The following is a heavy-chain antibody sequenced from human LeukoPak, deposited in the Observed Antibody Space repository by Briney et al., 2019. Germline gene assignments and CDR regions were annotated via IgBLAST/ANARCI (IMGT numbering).Heavy chain of an antibody. V-gene: IGHV4-39*07. CDR2: IYYSGST. Sequence: SETLSLTCTVSGGSISSSSYYWGWIRQPPGKGLEWIGSIYYSGSTYYNPSLKSRVTISVDTSKNQFSLKLSSVTAADTAVYYCARDARVVPAATNWFDPWGQGTLVTVSS. CDR3: ARDARVVPAATNWFDP. J-gene: IGHJ5*02. CDR1: GGSISSSSYY. D-gene: IGHD2-2*01.